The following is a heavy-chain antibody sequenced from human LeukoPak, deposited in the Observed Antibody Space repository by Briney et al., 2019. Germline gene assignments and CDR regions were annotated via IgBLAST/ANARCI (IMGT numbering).Heavy chain of an antibody. CDR3: TSDAFDY. Sequence: GGSLRLSCAASGFTFSSYGIHWVRQAPGKGLEWVAVISYDGSNKYYADSVKGRFTISRDNSKNTLHLQMNSLRAEDTAVYYCTSDAFDYWGQGTLVTVSS. CDR2: ISYDGSNK. CDR1: GFTFSSYG. V-gene: IGHV3-30*03. J-gene: IGHJ4*01.